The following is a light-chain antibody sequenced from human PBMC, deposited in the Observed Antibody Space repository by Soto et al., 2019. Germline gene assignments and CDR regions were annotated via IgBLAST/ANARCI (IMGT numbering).Light chain of an antibody. V-gene: IGKV3-15*01. CDR1: QSVSSN. J-gene: IGKJ1*01. CDR2: GAS. CDR3: QQYNNWPPMA. Sequence: EIVMTQSPATLSVSAGERATLSCRASQSVSSNLAWYQQKPGQAPRLLIYGASTRATGIPARFSGSGSGTEFTLTISSLQSEDFAVYYCQQYNNWPPMAFGQVTKVEIK.